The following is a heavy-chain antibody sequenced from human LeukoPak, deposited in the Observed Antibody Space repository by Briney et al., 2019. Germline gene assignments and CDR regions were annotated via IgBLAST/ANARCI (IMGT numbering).Heavy chain of an antibody. CDR1: GGSVSSYY. CDR2: IYYSGST. V-gene: IGHV4-59*02. J-gene: IGHJ5*02. D-gene: IGHD2-2*01. CDR3: ARDSRSSVWFDP. Sequence: PSETLSLTCTVSGGSVSSYYWSWIRQPPGKGLGWIGYIYYSGSTNYNPSLKSRVTISVDTSKNQFSLKLSSVTAADTAVYYCARDSRSSVWFDPWGQGTLVTVSS.